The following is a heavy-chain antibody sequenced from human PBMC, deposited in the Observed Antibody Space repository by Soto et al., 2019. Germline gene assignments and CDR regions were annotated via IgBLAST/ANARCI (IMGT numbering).Heavy chain of an antibody. CDR1: GYNFANYW. V-gene: IGHV5-10-1*01. CDR3: ARHGGGVLNWFDP. CDR2: IDPSDSYT. J-gene: IGHJ5*02. Sequence: PGESLKISCKGSGYNFANYWIGWVRQMPGKGLEWMGRIDPSDSYTNYSPSFQGHVTISADKSISTAYLQWSSLKASDTAMYYCARHGGGVLNWFDPWGQGTLVTVSS. D-gene: IGHD2-21*01.